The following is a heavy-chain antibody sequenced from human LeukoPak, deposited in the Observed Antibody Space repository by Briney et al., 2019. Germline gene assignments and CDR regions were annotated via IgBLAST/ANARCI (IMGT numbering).Heavy chain of an antibody. CDR2: IDTSVST. J-gene: IGHJ4*02. Sequence: PSETLSLTCTVSGGSTSSDYCDWIRQPAGGGVGWSGRIDTSVSTTTNPSLNSPVSMSIDTSKTQFSLRRSSVTAADTALYYCARGLMTYYYGSSASRPRLNYYFDCWGQGILVTVSS. CDR3: ARGLMTYYYGSSASRPRLNYYFDC. CDR1: GGSTSSDY. V-gene: IGHV4-4*07. D-gene: IGHD3-22*01.